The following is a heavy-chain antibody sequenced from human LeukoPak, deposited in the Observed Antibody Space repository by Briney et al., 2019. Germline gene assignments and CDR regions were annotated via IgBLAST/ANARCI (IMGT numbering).Heavy chain of an antibody. CDR3: ARDLCSGGSCYRYYYGMDV. V-gene: IGHV4-61*02. J-gene: IGHJ6*02. Sequence: PSETLSLTCTVSGGSISSSSYYWGWIRQPAGKGLEWIGRIYTSGSTNYNPSLKSRVTMSVDTSKNQFSLKLSSVTAADTAVYYCARDLCSGGSCYRYYYGMDVWGQGTTVTVSS. CDR2: IYTSGST. D-gene: IGHD2-15*01. CDR1: GGSISSSSYY.